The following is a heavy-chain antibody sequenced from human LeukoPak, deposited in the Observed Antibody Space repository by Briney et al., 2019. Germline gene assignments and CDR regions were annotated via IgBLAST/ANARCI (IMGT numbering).Heavy chain of an antibody. Sequence: GGPLRLSCAASGFTFSSYGMHWVRQAPGKGLEWVAVISYDGSNKYYADSVKGRFTISRDNSKNTLYLQMNSLRAEDTAVYYCAKDWTPIATGPDYWGQGTLVTVSS. V-gene: IGHV3-30*18. J-gene: IGHJ4*02. CDR2: ISYDGSNK. CDR1: GFTFSSYG. CDR3: AKDWTPIATGPDY. D-gene: IGHD3/OR15-3a*01.